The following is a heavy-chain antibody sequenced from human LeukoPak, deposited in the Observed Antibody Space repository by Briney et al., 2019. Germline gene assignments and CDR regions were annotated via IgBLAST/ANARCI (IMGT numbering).Heavy chain of an antibody. CDR1: GGSISSGGYY. J-gene: IGHJ5*02. CDR3: ARGGYCSSTSCYPWFDP. D-gene: IGHD2-2*01. V-gene: IGHV4-31*03. CDR2: IYYSGST. Sequence: SETLSLTCTVSGGSISSGGYYWSWIRQQPGKGLEWIGYIYYSGSTYYNPSLKSRVTISVDTSKNQFSLKLSSVTAADTAVYYCARGGYCSSTSCYPWFDPWGQGTLVTVSS.